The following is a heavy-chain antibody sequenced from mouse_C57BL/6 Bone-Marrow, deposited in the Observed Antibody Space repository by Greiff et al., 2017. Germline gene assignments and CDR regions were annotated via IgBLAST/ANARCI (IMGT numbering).Heavy chain of an antibody. CDR2: IYPRSGNT. V-gene: IGHV1-81*01. Sequence: QVQLQQSGAELARPGASVKLSCKASGYTFTSYGISWLKQRTGQGLEWIGEIYPRSGNTYYNEKFKGKATLAADKSSSTAYMELRSLTSEDSAVYFCARPCGHAMDDWGQGTSGTVSA. CDR1: GYTFTSYG. J-gene: IGHJ4*01. CDR3: ARPCGHAMDD.